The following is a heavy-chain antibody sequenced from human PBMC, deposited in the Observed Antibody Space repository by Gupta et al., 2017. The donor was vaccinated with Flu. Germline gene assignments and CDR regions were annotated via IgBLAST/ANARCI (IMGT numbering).Heavy chain of an antibody. V-gene: IGHV3-7*01. Sequence: EVQLVESGGGLVQPGGSLRLSCAASGFTFSDSWMNWVRQAPGKGLEWVANINQDGSTKKYVDSLKGRFTVSRDNAKNSLYLQMDSLRAEDTAVYFCAINRGWEQFDYWGQGTLVTVSS. J-gene: IGHJ4*02. CDR2: INQDGSTK. CDR3: AINRGWEQFDY. CDR1: GFTFSDSW. D-gene: IGHD5-24*01.